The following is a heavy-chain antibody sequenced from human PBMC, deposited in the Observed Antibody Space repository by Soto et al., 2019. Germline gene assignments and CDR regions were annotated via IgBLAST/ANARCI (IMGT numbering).Heavy chain of an antibody. CDR3: ARDQGAAAGDDAFDI. D-gene: IGHD6-13*01. J-gene: IGHJ3*02. CDR2: IYYSGST. V-gene: IGHV4-61*01. CDR1: GGSVSSGSYY. Sequence: SETLSLTCTVSGGSVSSGSYYWSWIRQPPGKGLEWIGYIYYSGSTNYNPSLKSLVTISIDTSKNQFSLKLSSVTAADTAVYYCARDQGAAAGDDAFDIWGQGTMVTVSS.